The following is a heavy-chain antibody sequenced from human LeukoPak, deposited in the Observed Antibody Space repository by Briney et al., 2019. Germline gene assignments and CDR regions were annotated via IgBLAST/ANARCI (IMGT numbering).Heavy chain of an antibody. Sequence: GGSLRLSCAASGFTFSSYWMSWVRQAPGKGLEWVANIKLDGSETNYGDSVKGRFTISRDNAENSLFLRMNSLRAEDTAVYYCARGYSYVFYWGQGTLVSVSS. CDR3: ARGYSYVFY. V-gene: IGHV3-7*04. J-gene: IGHJ4*02. D-gene: IGHD5-18*01. CDR2: IKLDGSET. CDR1: GFTFSSYW.